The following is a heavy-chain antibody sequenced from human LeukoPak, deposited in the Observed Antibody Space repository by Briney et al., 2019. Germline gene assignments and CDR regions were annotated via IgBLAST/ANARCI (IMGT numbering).Heavy chain of an antibody. D-gene: IGHD1-20*01. V-gene: IGHV4-34*01. Sequence: SETLSLTCAVYGGSFSAYYWSWIRQPPGMGLEWIGEIHHNGSTNYNPSLKSRVTMSVDTSKNQFSLNLTSVTAADTAVYYCARVGITGTILFWGQGTMVTVSS. CDR2: IHHNGST. J-gene: IGHJ3*01. CDR3: ARVGITGTILF. CDR1: GGSFSAYY.